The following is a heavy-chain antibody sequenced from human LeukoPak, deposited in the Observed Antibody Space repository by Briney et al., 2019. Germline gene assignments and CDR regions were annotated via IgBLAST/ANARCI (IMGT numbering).Heavy chain of an antibody. CDR3: AKDRHSSSWKGPRGIPKYYFDY. CDR2: ISYDGSNK. V-gene: IGHV3-30-3*01. D-gene: IGHD6-13*01. J-gene: IGHJ4*02. Sequence: GGSLRLSCAASGFTFSSYAMHWVRQAPGKGLEWVAVISYDGSNKYYADSVKGRFTISRDNSKNTLYLQMNSLRAEDTAVYYCAKDRHSSSWKGPRGIPKYYFDYWGQGTLVTVSS. CDR1: GFTFSSYA.